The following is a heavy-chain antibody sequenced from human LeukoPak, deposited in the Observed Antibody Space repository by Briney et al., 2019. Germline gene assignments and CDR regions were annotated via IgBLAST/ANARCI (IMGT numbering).Heavy chain of an antibody. D-gene: IGHD3-10*02. CDR2: IIPIFGTA. V-gene: IGHV1-69*01. J-gene: IGHJ4*02. CDR1: GGTFSSYA. Sequence: GSSVKVSCKASGGTFSSYAISWVRQAPGQGLEWMGGIIPIFGTANYAQKFQGRVTITADESTSTAYVELSRLRSDDTAVYYCARGRAIFGESILFDYWGQGTLVTVSS. CDR3: ARGRAIFGESILFDY.